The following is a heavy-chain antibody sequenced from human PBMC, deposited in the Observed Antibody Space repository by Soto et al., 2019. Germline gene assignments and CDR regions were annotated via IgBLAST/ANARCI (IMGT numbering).Heavy chain of an antibody. CDR1: GGSFSVYY. CDR3: ARSRLVPAASRKYNWFDP. Sequence: PSETLSLTCAVYGGSFSVYYWSWIRQPPGKGLEWIGEINHSGSTNYNPSLKSRVTISVDTSKNQFSLKLSSVTAADTAVYYCARSRLVPAASRKYNWFDPWGQGTLVTVSS. CDR2: INHSGST. V-gene: IGHV4-34*01. D-gene: IGHD2-2*01. J-gene: IGHJ5*02.